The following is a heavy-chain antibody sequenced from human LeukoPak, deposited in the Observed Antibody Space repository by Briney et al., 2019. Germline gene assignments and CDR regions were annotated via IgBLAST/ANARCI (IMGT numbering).Heavy chain of an antibody. Sequence: GESLRLSCAASGFAFSSYAMNWVRQAPGKGLQWVSAISGSGGSTYYADSVKGRFTISRDNSKNTLYLQVNSLRAEDTAVYYCAKDHNSGWPDCFDYWGQGALVTVSS. CDR1: GFAFSSYA. D-gene: IGHD6-19*01. CDR2: ISGSGGST. J-gene: IGHJ4*02. V-gene: IGHV3-23*01. CDR3: AKDHNSGWPDCFDY.